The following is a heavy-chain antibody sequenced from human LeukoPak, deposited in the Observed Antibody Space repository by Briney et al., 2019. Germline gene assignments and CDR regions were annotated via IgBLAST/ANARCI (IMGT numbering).Heavy chain of an antibody. J-gene: IGHJ2*01. Sequence: GGSLRLSCAASGFTFSTYEMNWVRQAPGKGLEWVSYIHNSGSTIYYADSVKGRFTISRDNVKNSLYLQMNNLRADDTAVYYCAREGHSSGWYSWYFDLWGRGTLVTVSS. CDR2: IHNSGSTI. CDR1: GFTFSTYE. D-gene: IGHD6-19*01. V-gene: IGHV3-48*03. CDR3: AREGHSSGWYSWYFDL.